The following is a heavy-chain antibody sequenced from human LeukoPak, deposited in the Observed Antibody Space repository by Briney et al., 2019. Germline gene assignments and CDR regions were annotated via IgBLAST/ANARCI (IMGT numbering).Heavy chain of an antibody. D-gene: IGHD4-17*01. CDR1: GYSISSGYY. CDR3: ARLYTVTTWVDV. Sequence: SETLSLTCAVSGYSISSGYYWGWIRQPPGKGLEWIGSIYHSGSTYYNPSLKSRVTISVDTSKNQFPLKLSSVTAADTAVYYCARLYTVTTWVDVWGKGTTVTVSS. J-gene: IGHJ6*04. CDR2: IYHSGST. V-gene: IGHV4-38-2*01.